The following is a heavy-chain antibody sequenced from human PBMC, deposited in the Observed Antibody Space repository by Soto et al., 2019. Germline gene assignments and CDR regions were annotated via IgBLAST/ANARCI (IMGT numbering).Heavy chain of an antibody. V-gene: IGHV3-15*01. CDR3: TADPAHW. CDR1: GFTFSNAW. Sequence: EVPLVESGGGLAQPGGSLRLSCAASGFTFSNAWMSWVRQAPGKGLEWVGRIKSKTDGGTTDYAAPVKGRFTISRDYSTNPLYLQMNSLETADTAVYYCTADPAHWWGQGALVTVSS. J-gene: IGHJ1*01. CDR2: IKSKTDGGTT.